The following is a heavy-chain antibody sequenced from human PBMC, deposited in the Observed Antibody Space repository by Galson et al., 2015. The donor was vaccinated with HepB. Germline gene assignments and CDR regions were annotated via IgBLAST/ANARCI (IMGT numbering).Heavy chain of an antibody. Sequence: SVKVSCKASGYTFTTFPMHWVRQAPGQSLEWMGYISAANGDTKYSQKFQDRVTITSDTSANTAFMELSNLNSEDTAVYYCARNASTGGFDFWGLGALVTVSS. V-gene: IGHV1-3*01. J-gene: IGHJ4*02. CDR2: ISAANGDT. CDR3: ARNASTGGFDF. D-gene: IGHD1-14*01. CDR1: GYTFTTFP.